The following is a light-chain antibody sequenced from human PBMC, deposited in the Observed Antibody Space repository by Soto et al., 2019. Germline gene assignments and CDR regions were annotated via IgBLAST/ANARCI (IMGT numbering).Light chain of an antibody. CDR3: QHSYSTPRT. V-gene: IGKV1-39*01. Sequence: DIQMSQYPSSLSASVGDRVTITCRASQSISSYINWYQQKPGKAPNLLIYAASSLQSGVPSRFSGSGSGTDFTLTIISLQPQDFAPYYCQHSYSTPRTFGQWSKLEIK. CDR1: QSISSY. CDR2: AAS. J-gene: IGKJ2*01.